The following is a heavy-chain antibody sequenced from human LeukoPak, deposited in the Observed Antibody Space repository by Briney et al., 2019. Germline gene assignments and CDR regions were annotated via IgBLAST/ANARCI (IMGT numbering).Heavy chain of an antibody. CDR2: ISAYNGNT. D-gene: IGHD2-2*01. V-gene: IGHV1-18*04. CDR3: ARERGRGYCSSTSYYWDYYYGMDV. Sequence: ASVKVSCKASGYTFTSYGISWVRQAPGQGLEWMGWISAYNGNTNYAQKLQGRVTMTTDTSTSTAYMELRSLRSDDTAVYYCARERGRGYCSSTSYYWDYYYGMDVWGKGTTVTVSS. CDR1: GYTFTSYG. J-gene: IGHJ6*04.